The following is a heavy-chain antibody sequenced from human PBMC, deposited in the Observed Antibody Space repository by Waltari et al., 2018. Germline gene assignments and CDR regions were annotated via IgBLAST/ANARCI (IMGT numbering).Heavy chain of an antibody. D-gene: IGHD3-16*02. V-gene: IGHV4-34*01. J-gene: IGHJ6*02. CDR1: GGSFSGYY. CDR2: INHSGST. Sequence: QVQLQQWGAGLLKPSEPLSLTCSVYGGSFSGYYWSWIRQPPGKGLAWIGEINHSGSTNYNPSLKSRVTISVDTSKNQFSLKLSSVTAADTAVYYCARGRGGSLWAQILDYYYYGMDVWGQGTTVTVSS. CDR3: ARGRGGSLWAQILDYYYYGMDV.